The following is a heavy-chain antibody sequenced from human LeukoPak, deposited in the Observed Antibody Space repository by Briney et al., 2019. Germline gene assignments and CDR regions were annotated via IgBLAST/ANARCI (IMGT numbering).Heavy chain of an antibody. D-gene: IGHD4-4*01. Sequence: SSETLSLTCTVSGGSISSYYWSWIRQPAGKGLEWIGRIYTSGSTNYNPSLKSRVTMSVGTSKNQFSLKLSSVTAADTAVYYCARDRMAYSYYYYGMDVWGQGTTVTVSS. J-gene: IGHJ6*02. CDR1: GGSISSYY. V-gene: IGHV4-4*07. CDR3: ARDRMAYSYYYYGMDV. CDR2: IYTSGST.